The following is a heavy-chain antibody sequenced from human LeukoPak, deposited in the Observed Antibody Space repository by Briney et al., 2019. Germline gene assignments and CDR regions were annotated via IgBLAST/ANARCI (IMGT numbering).Heavy chain of an antibody. CDR3: AKGRDYGDYGWFDP. Sequence: PSGGSLRLSCAASGFTFSSYAMSWVRQAPGKGLEWVSAISGSGGSTYYADSVKGRFTISRDNSKNTLYLQMNSLRAEDTAVYYCAKGRDYGDYGWFDPWGQGTLVTVSS. D-gene: IGHD4-17*01. CDR2: ISGSGGST. CDR1: GFTFSSYA. V-gene: IGHV3-23*01. J-gene: IGHJ5*02.